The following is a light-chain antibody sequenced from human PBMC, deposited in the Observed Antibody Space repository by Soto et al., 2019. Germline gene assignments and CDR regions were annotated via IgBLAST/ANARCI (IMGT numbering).Light chain of an antibody. CDR1: QSVSSSY. V-gene: IGKV3-20*01. Sequence: EIVLTQSPGTLSLYPGERATLSCRASQSVSSSYLAWYQQKPGQAPRLLIYGASSRATGIPDRFSGSGSGTDFTLTISRLEPEDFAVYYCQQYSSSPVTFGQGTKVEIK. CDR3: QQYSSSPVT. J-gene: IGKJ1*01. CDR2: GAS.